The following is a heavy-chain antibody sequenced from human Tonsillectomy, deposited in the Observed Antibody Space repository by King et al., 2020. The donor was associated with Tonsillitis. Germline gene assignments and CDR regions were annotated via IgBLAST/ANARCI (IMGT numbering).Heavy chain of an antibody. CDR1: GFTFSSYS. CDR3: AGEGTGWLLQLDY. D-gene: IGHD3-9*01. V-gene: IGHV3-48*01. J-gene: IGHJ4*02. Sequence: VQLVESGGGLVQPGGSLRLSCAASGFTFSSYSMNWVRQAPGKGLEWVSYISSSSSTIYYADSVKGRFTISRDNAKNSLYLQMNSLRAEDTAVYYCAGEGTGWLLQLDYWGQGTLVTVSS. CDR2: ISSSSSTI.